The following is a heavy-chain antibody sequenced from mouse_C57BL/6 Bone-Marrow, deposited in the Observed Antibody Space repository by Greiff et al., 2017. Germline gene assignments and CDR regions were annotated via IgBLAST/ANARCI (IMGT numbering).Heavy chain of an antibody. D-gene: IGHD2-3*01. V-gene: IGHV1-59*01. CDR1: GYTFTSYW. CDR2: IDPSDSYT. CDR3: ARVDGYYGYFDV. J-gene: IGHJ1*03. Sequence: VQLQQSGAELVRPGTSVKLSCKASGYTFTSYWMHWVKQRPGQGLEWIGVIDPSDSYTNYNQKFKGKATLTVDTSSSTAYMQLSSLTSEDSAVYYCARVDGYYGYFDVWGTGTTVTVSS.